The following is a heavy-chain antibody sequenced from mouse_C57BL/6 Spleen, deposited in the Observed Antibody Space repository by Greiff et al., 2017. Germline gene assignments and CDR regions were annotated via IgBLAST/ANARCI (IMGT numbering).Heavy chain of an antibody. Sequence: EVQLVESGGDLVKPGGSLKLSCAASGFTFSSYGMSWVRQTPDKRLAWVATISSGGSYTYYPDSVKGRFTISRDNAKNTLYLQMSSLKSEDTAMYYCARDYGNYWYFDVWGTGTTVTVSS. J-gene: IGHJ1*03. D-gene: IGHD2-1*01. CDR2: ISSGGSYT. V-gene: IGHV5-6*01. CDR1: GFTFSSYG. CDR3: ARDYGNYWYFDV.